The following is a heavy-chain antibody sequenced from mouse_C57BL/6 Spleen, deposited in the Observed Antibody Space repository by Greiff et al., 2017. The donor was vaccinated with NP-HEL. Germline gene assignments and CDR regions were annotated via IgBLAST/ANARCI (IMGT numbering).Heavy chain of an antibody. V-gene: IGHV1-81*01. CDR2: IYPRSGNT. CDR1: GYTFTSYG. Sequence: VQLQQSGAELARPGASVKLSCKASGYTFTSYGISWVKQRTGQGLEWIGEIYPRSGNTYYNEKFKGKATLTADKSSSTAYMELRSLTSEDSAVYFCARQISHYYGSSHYAMDYWGQGTSVTVSS. D-gene: IGHD1-1*01. J-gene: IGHJ4*01. CDR3: ARQISHYYGSSHYAMDY.